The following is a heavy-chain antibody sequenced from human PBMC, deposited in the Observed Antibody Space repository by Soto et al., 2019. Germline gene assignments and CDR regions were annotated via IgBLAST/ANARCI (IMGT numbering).Heavy chain of an antibody. D-gene: IGHD1-26*01. CDR2: ISGSGGST. CDR1: GFTFSSYA. Sequence: EVKLLESGGGLVQPGGSLRLSCAASGFTFSSYAMRWVRQAPVKGLEWVSAISGSGGSTYYADSVKGRFTISRDNSKNTLYLQMNSLRAEDTAVYYCARRGSGSYYDYWGQGPLVTVSS. CDR3: ARRGSGSYYDY. V-gene: IGHV3-23*01. J-gene: IGHJ4*02.